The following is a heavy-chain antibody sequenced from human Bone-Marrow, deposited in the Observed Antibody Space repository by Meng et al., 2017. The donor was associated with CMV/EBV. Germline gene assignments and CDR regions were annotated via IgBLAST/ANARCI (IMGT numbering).Heavy chain of an antibody. D-gene: IGHD3-9*01. Sequence: GESLKISCAASGFTFSSYAMHWVRQAPGKGLEWVAVISYDGSNKYYADSVKGRFTISRDNAKNSLYLQMNSLRAEDTAVYYCAREMGLRYFDWLPRDYYYGMDVWGQGTTVTVSS. V-gene: IGHV3-30*04. CDR2: ISYDGSNK. CDR1: GFTFSSYA. CDR3: AREMGLRYFDWLPRDYYYGMDV. J-gene: IGHJ6*02.